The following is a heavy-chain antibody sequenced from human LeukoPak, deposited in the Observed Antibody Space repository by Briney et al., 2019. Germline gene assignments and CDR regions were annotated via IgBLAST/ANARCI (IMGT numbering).Heavy chain of an antibody. J-gene: IGHJ6*03. Sequence: SETLSLTCTVSGGSISSSSYYWGWIRQPPGKGLVWIGSIYYSGSTYYNPSLKSRVTISVDTSKNQFSLKLSSVTAADTAVYYCARDRSAYYYYYMDVWGKGTTVTVSS. CDR3: ARDRSAYYYYYMDV. CDR2: IYYSGST. D-gene: IGHD3-10*01. V-gene: IGHV4-39*07. CDR1: GGSISSSSYY.